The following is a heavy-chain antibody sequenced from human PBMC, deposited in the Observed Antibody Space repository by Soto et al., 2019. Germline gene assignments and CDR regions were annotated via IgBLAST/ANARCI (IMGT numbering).Heavy chain of an antibody. D-gene: IGHD6-19*01. Sequence: QVQLQESGPGLVKPSETLSLTCTVSGGSISSYYWSWIRQPPGKGLEWIGYIYYSGSTNYNPSLKGRVTISVDTSKNQFSLKLSSVTAADTAVYYCARPQGRQGWDWFHSWGQGTLVTVSS. V-gene: IGHV4-59*08. CDR3: ARPQGRQGWDWFHS. CDR1: GGSISSYY. CDR2: IYYSGST. J-gene: IGHJ5*01.